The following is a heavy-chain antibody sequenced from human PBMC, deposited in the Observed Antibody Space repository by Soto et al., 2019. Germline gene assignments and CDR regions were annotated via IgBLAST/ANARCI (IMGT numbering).Heavy chain of an antibody. V-gene: IGHV4-4*01. D-gene: IGHD3-16*01. Sequence: QVQLQESGPGLVKPSGTLSLTCAVSGGPISSSNWWSWVRQPPGKGLEWIGEIYHSGSTNEKPSLKSRVTISLDKYKNQFSLKLSSVTAADTAVYCWARWGAFTGKESLDGWGQGTLVTVSS. CDR1: GGPISSSNW. J-gene: IGHJ4*02. CDR3: ARWGAFTGKESLDG. CDR2: IYHSGST.